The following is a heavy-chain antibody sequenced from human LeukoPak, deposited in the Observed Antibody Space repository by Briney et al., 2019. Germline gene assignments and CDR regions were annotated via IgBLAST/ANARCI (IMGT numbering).Heavy chain of an antibody. D-gene: IGHD3-22*01. Sequence: SETLSLTCAVTGGSISSGGYSWSWIRQPLGKGLEWIGYIYHSGSTYYNPSLKSRVTISVDRSKNQFSLKLSSVTAVDTAVYYCARGVRRYFDYWGQGTLVTVSS. CDR1: GGSISSGGYS. J-gene: IGHJ4*02. CDR3: ARGVRRYFDY. V-gene: IGHV4-30-2*01. CDR2: IYHSGST.